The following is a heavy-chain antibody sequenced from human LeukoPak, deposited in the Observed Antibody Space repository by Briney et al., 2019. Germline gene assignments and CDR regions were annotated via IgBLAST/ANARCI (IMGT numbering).Heavy chain of an antibody. J-gene: IGHJ3*02. D-gene: IGHD4/OR15-4a*01. V-gene: IGHV1-46*01. CDR3: ARATWYGGNPSGAFDI. CDR1: GYTFTSYG. Sequence: GASVKVSCKASGYTFTSYGISWVRQAPGQGLEWMGIINPSGGSTSYAQKFQDRVTMTRDTSTSTVHMELNSLRSEDTAVYYCARATWYGGNPSGAFDIWGQGTMVTVSS. CDR2: INPSGGST.